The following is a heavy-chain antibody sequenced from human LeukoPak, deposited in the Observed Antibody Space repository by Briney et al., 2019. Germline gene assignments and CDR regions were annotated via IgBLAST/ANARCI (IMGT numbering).Heavy chain of an antibody. D-gene: IGHD3-22*01. CDR3: ARAVVVITTGGYYFDY. CDR2: INPSGGST. CDR1: GYTFTSYG. Sequence: ASVKVSCKASGYTFTSYGISWVRQAPGQGLEWMGIINPSGGSTSYAQKFQGRVTMTRDMPTSTVYMELSSLRSEDTAVYYCARAVVVITTGGYYFDYWGQGTLVTVSS. J-gene: IGHJ4*02. V-gene: IGHV1-46*01.